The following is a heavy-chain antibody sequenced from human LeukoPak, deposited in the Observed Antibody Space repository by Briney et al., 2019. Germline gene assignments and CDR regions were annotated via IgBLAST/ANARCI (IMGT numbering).Heavy chain of an antibody. Sequence: ASVKVSCKASGYTFTGYYMHWVRQAPGQGLEWMGWINPNSGGTNYAQKFQGRVTMTRDTSISTAYMELSRLRSDDTAVYYCARGTTMVRGVIXXAFDYWGQGTLVTVSS. CDR3: ARGTTMVRGVIXXAFDY. D-gene: IGHD3-10*01. CDR2: INPNSGGT. CDR1: GYTFTGYY. J-gene: IGHJ4*02. V-gene: IGHV1-2*02.